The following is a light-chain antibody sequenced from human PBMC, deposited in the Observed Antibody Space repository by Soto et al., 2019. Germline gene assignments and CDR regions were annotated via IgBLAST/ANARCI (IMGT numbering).Light chain of an antibody. J-gene: IGKJ1*01. CDR3: MQGTHWPWT. CDR1: QSLVYSDGKIY. V-gene: IGKV2-30*01. CDR2: RVS. Sequence: DVVMTQSPPSLPVTLGQPASISCRSSQSLVYSDGKIYLDWFQQRPGQSPRRLIYRVSNRDSGVPDRFSGSGSGTGFTLRISRVEAEDVGLYYCMQGTHWPWTFGQGTKVEI.